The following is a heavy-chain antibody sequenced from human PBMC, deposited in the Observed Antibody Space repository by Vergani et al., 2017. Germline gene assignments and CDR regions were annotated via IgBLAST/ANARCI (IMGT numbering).Heavy chain of an antibody. CDR1: GFTFSSYW. J-gene: IGHJ4*02. Sequence: EVQLVESGGGLVQPGGSLRLSCAASGFTFSSYWMSWVRQAPGKGLEWVANIKQDGSEKYYVDSVKGRFTISRDNAKNSLYLQMNSLRAEDTAVYYCAGATLLRFLEWVYGDIFDYWGQGTLVTVSS. V-gene: IGHV3-7*01. D-gene: IGHD3-3*01. CDR2: IKQDGSEK. CDR3: AGATLLRFLEWVYGDIFDY.